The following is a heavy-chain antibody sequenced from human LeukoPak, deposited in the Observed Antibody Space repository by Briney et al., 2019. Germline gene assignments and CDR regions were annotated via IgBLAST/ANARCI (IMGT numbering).Heavy chain of an antibody. CDR1: GGSISSSSYY. V-gene: IGHV4-39*07. CDR3: ARQLRHMVRGVSFLPTSRFDY. CDR2: IDYSGST. Sequence: SETLSLTCTVSGGSISSSSYYWGWIRQPPGKGLEWIGSIDYSGSTYYNPSLKSRVTISVDTSKNQFSLKLSSVTAADTAVYYCARQLRHMVRGVSFLPTSRFDYWGQGTLVTVSS. J-gene: IGHJ4*02. D-gene: IGHD3-10*01.